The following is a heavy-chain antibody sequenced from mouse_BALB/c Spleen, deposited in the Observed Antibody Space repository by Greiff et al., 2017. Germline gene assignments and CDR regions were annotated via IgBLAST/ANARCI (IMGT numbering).Heavy chain of an antibody. J-gene: IGHJ3*01. CDR3: ASFSRGN. D-gene: IGHD2-14*01. V-gene: IGHV5-17*02. CDR2: ISSGSSTI. Sequence: EVQLVESGGGLVQPGGSRKLSCAASGFTFSSFGMHWVRQAPEKGLEWVAYISSGSSTIYYADTVKGRFTISRDNPKNTLFLQMTSLRSEDTAMYYCASFSRGNWGQGTLVTVSA. CDR1: GFTFSSFG.